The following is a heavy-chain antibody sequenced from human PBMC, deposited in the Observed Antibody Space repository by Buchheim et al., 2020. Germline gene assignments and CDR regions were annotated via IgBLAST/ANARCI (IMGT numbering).Heavy chain of an antibody. CDR3: ARRFDS. CDR1: GFTFSTFS. J-gene: IGHJ5*01. V-gene: IGHV3-48*02. CDR2: ISDSGDVI. Sequence: EVQLVESGGGLVQPGGSLRLFCAASGFTFSTFSMNWVRQAPGKGLEWLSYISDSGDVIYYADSVRGRFTISRDIATNTLFLQMNSLRDEDTAVYYCARRFDSWGQGTL.